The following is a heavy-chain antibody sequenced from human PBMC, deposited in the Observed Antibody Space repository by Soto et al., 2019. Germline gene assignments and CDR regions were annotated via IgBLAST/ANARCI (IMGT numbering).Heavy chain of an antibody. J-gene: IGHJ4*02. D-gene: IGHD4-17*01. Sequence: SETLSLTCAVSGDSISSSFWWSWVRQPPEKGLEWIGEIYHTESTVYNPSLKSRVTISVDKSKNQFSLNLDSVTAADTAVYYCARYDFGTFDYWGRGILVTVSS. CDR1: GDSISSSFW. CDR3: ARYDFGTFDY. V-gene: IGHV4-4*02. CDR2: IYHTEST.